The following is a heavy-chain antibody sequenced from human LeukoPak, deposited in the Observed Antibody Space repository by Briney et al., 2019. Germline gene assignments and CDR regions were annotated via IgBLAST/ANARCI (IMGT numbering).Heavy chain of an antibody. CDR1: GFTLSSFW. Sequence: GGSLRLSCAASGFTLSSFWMSWVRQAPGKGLEWVANIKQDGSEKYYVDSVKGRFTISRDNAKNSLYLQMNSLRAEDTAVYYCARVRSYAFDIWGQGTMVTVSS. CDR2: IKQDGSEK. D-gene: IGHD3-10*01. J-gene: IGHJ3*02. V-gene: IGHV3-7*01. CDR3: ARVRSYAFDI.